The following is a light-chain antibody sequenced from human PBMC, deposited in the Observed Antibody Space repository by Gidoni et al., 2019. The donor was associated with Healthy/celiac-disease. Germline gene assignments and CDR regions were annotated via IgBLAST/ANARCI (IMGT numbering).Light chain of an antibody. CDR1: QSVSSY. J-gene: IGKJ1*01. CDR3: QQRSNWPRT. V-gene: IGKV3-11*01. Sequence: EMVLTQSPATLALSPGERATLSCRDSQSVSSYLAWYQQKPGQAPRLLIYDVSNSATGIPARFSGSGSGTDFPLTISSLEPEDFAVYYCQQRSNWPRTFGQGTKVEIK. CDR2: DVS.